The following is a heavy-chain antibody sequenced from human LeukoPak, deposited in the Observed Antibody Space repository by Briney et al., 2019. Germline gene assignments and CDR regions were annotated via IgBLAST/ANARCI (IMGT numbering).Heavy chain of an antibody. CDR3: ARVYSSSWYFAFDI. V-gene: IGHV1-18*04. J-gene: IGHJ3*02. Sequence: GASVKVSCKASGYTFTSYGISWVRQAPGQGLEWMGWISAYNGNTNYAQKLQGRVTMTTDTSTSTAYMELRSLRSGDTAVYYCARVYSSSWYFAFDIWGQGTMVTVSS. CDR2: ISAYNGNT. CDR1: GYTFTSYG. D-gene: IGHD6-13*01.